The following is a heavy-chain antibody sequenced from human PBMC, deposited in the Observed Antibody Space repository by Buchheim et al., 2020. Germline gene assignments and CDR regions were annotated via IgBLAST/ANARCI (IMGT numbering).Heavy chain of an antibody. CDR2: IHPSGGST. J-gene: IGHJ4*02. Sequence: QVQLVQSGAEVKKPGASVKISCKASGYTFTNYYMHWVRQAPGQGLEWMGIIHPSGGSTSYAQKFQGRVTMTADTSTSTVFVEMSSLRSEDTAGYYGASRGGGNPFDHWGQGTL. D-gene: IGHD2-15*01. CDR3: ASRGGGNPFDH. CDR1: GYTFTNYY. V-gene: IGHV1-46*01.